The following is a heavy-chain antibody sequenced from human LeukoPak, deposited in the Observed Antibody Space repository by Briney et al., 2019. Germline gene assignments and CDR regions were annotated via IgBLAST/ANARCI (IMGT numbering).Heavy chain of an antibody. Sequence: PSETLSLTCTVSGGSISSGGYYWSWIRQHPGKGLEWIGYIYYSGSTYYSPSLKSRVTISVDTSKNQFSLKLSSVTAADTAVYYCARDGYGSGSYYYWGQGTLVTVSS. CDR3: ARDGYGSGSYYY. J-gene: IGHJ4*02. CDR1: GGSISSGGYY. V-gene: IGHV4-31*03. D-gene: IGHD3-10*01. CDR2: IYYSGST.